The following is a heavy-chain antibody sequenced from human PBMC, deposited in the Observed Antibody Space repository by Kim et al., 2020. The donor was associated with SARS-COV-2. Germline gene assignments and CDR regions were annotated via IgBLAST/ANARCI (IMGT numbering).Heavy chain of an antibody. V-gene: IGHV1-3*01. Sequence: QGRVTITRDTSASTAYMELSSLRSEDTAVYYCARVFASHWMLIRDYYGMDVWGQGTTVTVSS. J-gene: IGHJ6*02. CDR3: ARVFASHWMLIRDYYGMDV. D-gene: IGHD1-1*01.